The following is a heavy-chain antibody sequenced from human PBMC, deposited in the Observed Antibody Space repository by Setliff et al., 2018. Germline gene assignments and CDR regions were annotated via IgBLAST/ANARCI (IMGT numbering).Heavy chain of an antibody. Sequence: GASVKVPCKASGYIFRDYYIHWVRQAPGQGLEWMGWINPNSGGREYAEAFQGRVTMTGDTSIRTAFMELSGLTSDDTAVYYCAGPFDVGPYPRPIDGLDLWGQGTRVTVSS. V-gene: IGHV1-2*02. J-gene: IGHJ3*01. CDR1: GYIFRDYY. CDR2: INPNSGGR. CDR3: AGPFDVGPYPRPIDGLDL. D-gene: IGHD3-9*01.